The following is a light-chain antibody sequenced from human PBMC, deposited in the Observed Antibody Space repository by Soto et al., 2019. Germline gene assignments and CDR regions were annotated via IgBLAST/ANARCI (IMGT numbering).Light chain of an antibody. Sequence: QSALTQPRSVSGSPGQSVTISCTGTSSDVGGYNYVSWYQQHPGKAPKLMIYDVSKRPSGVPDRFSGSKSGNTASLTISGLQAEDGADYYCCSYAGSSTPHVVFGGGTKVPVL. CDR2: DVS. V-gene: IGLV2-11*01. CDR3: CSYAGSSTPHVV. CDR1: SSDVGGYNY. J-gene: IGLJ2*01.